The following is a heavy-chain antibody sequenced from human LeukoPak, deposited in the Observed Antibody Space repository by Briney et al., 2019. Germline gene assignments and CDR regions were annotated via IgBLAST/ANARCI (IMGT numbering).Heavy chain of an antibody. V-gene: IGHV3-23*01. J-gene: IGHJ3*02. CDR2: ISGSGGST. CDR1: GFTFSSYA. Sequence: GGSLRLSCAASGFTFSSYAMSWVRQAPGKGLEWVSAISGSGGSTYYADSVKGRFTISRDNSKNTLYLQMNSLRAEDTAVYYCAKSFPLSHCRGWYELDAFDIWGQGTMVTVSS. D-gene: IGHD6-19*01. CDR3: AKSFPLSHCRGWYELDAFDI.